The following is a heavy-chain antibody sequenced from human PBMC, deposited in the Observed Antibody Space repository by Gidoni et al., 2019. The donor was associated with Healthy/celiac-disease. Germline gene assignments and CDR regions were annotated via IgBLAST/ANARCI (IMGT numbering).Heavy chain of an antibody. Sequence: QVQLVESGGGVVQPGRSLRLSCAASGFTFSSYGMHWVRQAPGKGLEWVAVISYDGSNKYYAGSVKGRFTISRDNSKNTLYLQMNSLRAEDTAVYYCAKDLTRYCSGGSCYSSWYFDLWGRGTLVTVSS. CDR1: GFTFSSYG. CDR2: ISYDGSNK. CDR3: AKDLTRYCSGGSCYSSWYFDL. V-gene: IGHV3-30*18. D-gene: IGHD2-15*01. J-gene: IGHJ2*01.